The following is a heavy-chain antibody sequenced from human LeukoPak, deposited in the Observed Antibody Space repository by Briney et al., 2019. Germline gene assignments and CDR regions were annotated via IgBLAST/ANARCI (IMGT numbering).Heavy chain of an antibody. D-gene: IGHD3-10*01. CDR1: GFTFSSYA. CDR3: AKGYGSGTLYYYYMDV. Sequence: GGSLGLSCAASGFTFSSYAMSWVRQAPGKGLEWVSAISGSGGSTYYADSVKGRFTISRDNSKNTLYLQMNSLRAEDTAVYYCAKGYGSGTLYYYYMDVWGKGTTVTVSS. V-gene: IGHV3-23*01. CDR2: ISGSGGST. J-gene: IGHJ6*03.